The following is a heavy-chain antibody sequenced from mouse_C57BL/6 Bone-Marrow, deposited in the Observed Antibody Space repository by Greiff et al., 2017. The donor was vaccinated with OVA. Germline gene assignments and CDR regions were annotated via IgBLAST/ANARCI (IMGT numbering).Heavy chain of an antibody. V-gene: IGHV5-9*01. J-gene: IGHJ2*01. CDR1: GFTFSSYT. CDR3: ARLGVTTDYFDY. D-gene: IGHD2-2*01. CDR2: ISGGGGNT. Sequence: DVKLVESGGGLVKPGGSLKLSCAASGFTFSSYTMSWVRQTPEKRLEWVATISGGGGNTYYPDSVKGRFTISRDNAKNTLYLQMSSLRSEDTALYDCARLGVTTDYFDYWGQGTTLTVSS.